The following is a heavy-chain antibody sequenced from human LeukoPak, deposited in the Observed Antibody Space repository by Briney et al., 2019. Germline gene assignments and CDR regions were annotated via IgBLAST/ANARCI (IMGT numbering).Heavy chain of an antibody. V-gene: IGHV3-15*01. J-gene: IGHJ4*02. CDR2: IKFTTDVGPT. Sequence: GALRLSCAASGFTFSNVWMSWVRQAPGKGLEWVGRIKFTTDVGPTDYPAPMKGRFTISRDDSSNTLYLQMHSLKTEDTAVYYCTTEITYCGGDCYRFFDYWGQGTLVTVSS. CDR1: GFTFSNVW. D-gene: IGHD2-21*02. CDR3: TTEITYCGGDCYRFFDY.